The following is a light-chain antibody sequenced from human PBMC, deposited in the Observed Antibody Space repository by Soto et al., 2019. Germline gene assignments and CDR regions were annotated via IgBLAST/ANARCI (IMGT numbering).Light chain of an antibody. Sequence: EIVLTQSPATLSLSPGERATLSCRASQSVSGYLASYQQKPGHAPRLLMYDASNRATGIPARFSGSGSGADCHLAMSSLEPEDFAVYYCQQRSNWPSTFGGGTKVEIK. CDR3: QQRSNWPST. CDR1: QSVSGY. V-gene: IGKV3-11*01. CDR2: DAS. J-gene: IGKJ4*02.